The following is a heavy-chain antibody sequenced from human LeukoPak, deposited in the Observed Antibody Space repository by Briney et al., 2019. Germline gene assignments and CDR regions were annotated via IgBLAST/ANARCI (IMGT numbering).Heavy chain of an antibody. CDR3: ARDKQWLALAY. V-gene: IGHV3-11*01. CDR1: GFTFSDYY. D-gene: IGHD6-19*01. CDR2: LSSSGRTI. J-gene: IGHJ4*02. Sequence: PGESLRLSCAASGFTFSDYYMSWIRQAPGKGLEWVSYLSSSGRTIYYADSVKGRFTTSGDKAKSSLYLQMNRRRAEDTAVYYCARDKQWLALAYWGQGTLVTVSS.